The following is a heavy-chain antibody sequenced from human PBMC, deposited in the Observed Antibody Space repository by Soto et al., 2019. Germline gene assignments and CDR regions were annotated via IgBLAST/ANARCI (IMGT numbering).Heavy chain of an antibody. CDR3: ARSDNGYYYDIDF. CDR2: IIPIFGTA. Sequence: SVKVSFQASGGTFSSYAISWVRQAPGQGLEWMGGIIPIFGTANYAQKFQGRVTITADESTSTAYMELSSLRSEDTAVYYCARSDNGYYYDIDFWGQGTTVTVSS. D-gene: IGHD1-1*01. J-gene: IGHJ6*02. V-gene: IGHV1-69*13. CDR1: GGTFSSYA.